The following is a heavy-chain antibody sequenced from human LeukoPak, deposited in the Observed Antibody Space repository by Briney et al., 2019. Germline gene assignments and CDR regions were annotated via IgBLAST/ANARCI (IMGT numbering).Heavy chain of an antibody. D-gene: IGHD6-19*01. J-gene: IGHJ2*01. CDR3: ARVVRAVAGTYFDL. CDR1: GFTFSSYW. V-gene: IGHV3-74*01. Sequence: PGGSLRLSCAVSGFTFSSYWMHWVRQAPGKGLVWVSRINSDGSSTSYADSVKGRFTISRDNAKNTLYLQMNSLRAEDTAVYYCARVVRAVAGTYFDLWGRGTLVTASS. CDR2: INSDGSST.